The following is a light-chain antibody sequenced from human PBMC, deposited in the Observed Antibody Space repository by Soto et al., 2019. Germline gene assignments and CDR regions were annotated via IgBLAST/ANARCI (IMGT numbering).Light chain of an antibody. Sequence: QSVLTQPPSASGTPGQRVTISCSGSSSNIGSHTVNWYQQLPGTAPKLLIFNHDQRPSGVPDRFSGSKSGASASLAISGLQSEDEADYYCAAWDDRLNGYVFGTGTKLTDL. CDR1: SSNIGSHT. CDR2: NHD. CDR3: AAWDDRLNGYV. V-gene: IGLV1-44*01. J-gene: IGLJ1*01.